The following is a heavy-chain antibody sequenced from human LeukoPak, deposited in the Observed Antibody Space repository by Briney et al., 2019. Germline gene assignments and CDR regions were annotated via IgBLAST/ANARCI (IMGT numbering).Heavy chain of an antibody. CDR1: GFTFSSYG. J-gene: IGHJ4*02. CDR3: AKSRLSVADYYFDY. V-gene: IGHV3-33*06. D-gene: IGHD4-23*01. Sequence: PGGSLRLSCAASGFTFSSYGMHWVRQAPGKGLEWVAVIWYDGSNKYYADSVKGRFTISRDNSKNTLYLQMNSLRAEDTAVYYCAKSRLSVADYYFDYWGQGTLVTVSS. CDR2: IWYDGSNK.